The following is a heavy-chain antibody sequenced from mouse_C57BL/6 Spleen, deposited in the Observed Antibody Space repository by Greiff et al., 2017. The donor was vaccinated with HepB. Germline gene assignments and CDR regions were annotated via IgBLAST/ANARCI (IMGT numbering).Heavy chain of an antibody. J-gene: IGHJ2*01. CDR1: GYTFTDYN. CDR2: INPNNGGT. Sequence: DVQLQESGPELVKPGASVKIPCKASGYTFTDYNMDWVKQSHGKSLEWIGDINPNNGGTIYNQKFKGKATLTVDKSSSTAYMELRSLTSEDTAVYYCARGGYDYDVGYFDYWGQGTTLTVSS. D-gene: IGHD2-4*01. V-gene: IGHV1-18*01. CDR3: ARGGYDYDVGYFDY.